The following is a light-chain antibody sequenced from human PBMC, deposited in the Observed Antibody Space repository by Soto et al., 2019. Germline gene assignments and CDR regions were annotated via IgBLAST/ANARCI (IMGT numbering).Light chain of an antibody. J-gene: IGLJ2*01. CDR1: SSDVGGYNY. CDR2: DVS. CDR3: SSYTSSSTLV. Sequence: QSALTQPASVSGSPVQSITISCTGTSSDVGGYNYVSWYQQHPGKAPKLMIYDVSNRPSGVSNRFSGSKSGNTASLTICGLQAEDEADYYCSSYTSSSTLVFGGGTKVTVL. V-gene: IGLV2-14*01.